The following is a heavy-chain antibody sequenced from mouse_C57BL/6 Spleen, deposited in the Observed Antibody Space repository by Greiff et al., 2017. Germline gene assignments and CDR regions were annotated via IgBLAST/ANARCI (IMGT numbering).Heavy chain of an antibody. J-gene: IGHJ4*01. CDR3: ARKGYYGSSAEGMDY. D-gene: IGHD1-1*01. Sequence: VQLQQSGAELARPGASVKLSCKASGYTFTSYGISWVKQRTGQGLEWIGEIYPRSGNTYYNEKFKGKATLTADKSSSTAYMELRSLTSEDSAVYFCARKGYYGSSAEGMDYWGRGTSVTVSS. CDR1: GYTFTSYG. CDR2: IYPRSGNT. V-gene: IGHV1-81*01.